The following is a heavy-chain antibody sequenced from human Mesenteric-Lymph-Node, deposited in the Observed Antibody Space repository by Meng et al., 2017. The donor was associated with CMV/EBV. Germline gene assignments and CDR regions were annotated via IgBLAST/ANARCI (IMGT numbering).Heavy chain of an antibody. J-gene: IGHJ4*02. Sequence: QGQLVQSGAEVKEPGAPVKVSCKASGYTFTNYSIHWVRQAPGQKFEWMGWINAGNGDTRYSQKLQGRVTFTMDTSASTAYMDLSTLRSEDTALYYCARHWSDQGEAVKFDYWGQGTLVTVSS. V-gene: IGHV1-3*01. CDR1: GYTFTNYS. D-gene: IGHD3-3*01. CDR3: ARHWSDQGEAVKFDY. CDR2: INAGNGDT.